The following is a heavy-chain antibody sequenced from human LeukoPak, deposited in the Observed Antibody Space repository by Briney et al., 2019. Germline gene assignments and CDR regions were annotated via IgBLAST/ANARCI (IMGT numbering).Heavy chain of an antibody. CDR3: ARDGPWLADY. J-gene: IGHJ4*02. Sequence: ASVKVSCKVSGYTLTELSMHWVRQAPGKGLEWMGGFDPEDGETIYAQKFQGRVTITRDTSASTAYMELSSLRSEDTAVYYCARDGPWLADYWGQGALVTVSS. D-gene: IGHD6-19*01. CDR1: GYTLTELS. V-gene: IGHV1-24*01. CDR2: FDPEDGET.